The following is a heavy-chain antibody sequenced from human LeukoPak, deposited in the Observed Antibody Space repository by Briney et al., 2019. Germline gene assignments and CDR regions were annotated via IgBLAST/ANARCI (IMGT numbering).Heavy chain of an antibody. D-gene: IGHD5-24*01. CDR2: ISGSGGST. J-gene: IGHJ4*02. CDR3: AKKPGRGLTMATISY. V-gene: IGHV3-23*01. Sequence: TGGSLRLSCAASGFTFSSYAMSWVRQAPGKGLEWVSAISGSGGSTYYADSVKGRFTISRDNSKNTLYLQMNSLRAEDTAVYYCAKKPGRGLTMATISYWGQGTLVTVSS. CDR1: GFTFSSYA.